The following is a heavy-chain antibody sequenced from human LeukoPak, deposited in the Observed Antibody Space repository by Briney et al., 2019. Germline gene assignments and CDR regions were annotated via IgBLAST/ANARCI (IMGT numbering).Heavy chain of an antibody. D-gene: IGHD2-2*02. CDR2: MNPNSGNT. Sequence: ASVKVSCKASGYTFTSYDINWVRQATGQGLEWMGWMNPNSGNTGYAQKFQGRVTITRNTYISTAYMELSSLRSEDSAVYYCARGRCSSTSCYKSGYYYYYYMDVWGKGTTVTVSS. CDR3: ARGRCSSTSCYKSGYYYYYYMDV. J-gene: IGHJ6*03. V-gene: IGHV1-8*03. CDR1: GYTFTSYD.